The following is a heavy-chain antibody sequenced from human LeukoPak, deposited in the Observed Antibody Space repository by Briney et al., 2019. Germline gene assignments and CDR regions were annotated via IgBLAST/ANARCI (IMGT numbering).Heavy chain of an antibody. D-gene: IGHD5-18*01. CDR3: AKELRGYSYGLRNNWFDP. V-gene: IGHV3-30*18. CDR2: ISYDGSNK. CDR1: GFTFSSYG. J-gene: IGHJ5*02. Sequence: GRSLRLSCAASGFTFSSYGMHWVRQAPGKGLEWVAVISYDGSNKYYADSVKGRFTISRDDSKNTLYLQMNSLRAEDTAVYYCAKELRGYSYGLRNNWFDPWGQGTLVTVSS.